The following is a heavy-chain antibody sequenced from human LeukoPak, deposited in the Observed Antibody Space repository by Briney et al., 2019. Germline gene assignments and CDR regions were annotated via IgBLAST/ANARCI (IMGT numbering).Heavy chain of an antibody. CDR3: ARDATPYDFWSGYPNYYYYYYMDV. V-gene: IGHV3-48*01. CDR1: GFTFSNYS. D-gene: IGHD3-3*01. Sequence: PGGSLRLSCAASGFTFSNYSMNWVRQAPGKGLEWVSYISSSSSTIYYADSVKGRFTISRDNAKSSLYLQMNSLRAEDTAVYYCARDATPYDFWSGYPNYYYYYYMDVWGKGTTVTVSS. CDR2: ISSSSSTI. J-gene: IGHJ6*03.